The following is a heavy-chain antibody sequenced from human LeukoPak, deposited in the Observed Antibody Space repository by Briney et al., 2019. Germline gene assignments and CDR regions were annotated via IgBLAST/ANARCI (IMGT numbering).Heavy chain of an antibody. J-gene: IGHJ4*02. D-gene: IGHD1-14*01. CDR3: ARDHVLGAPHHVHY. CDR2: TSADESIK. CDR1: GLPHPDYV. V-gene: IGHV3-30-3*01. Sequence: PGGSLRLSCTVSGLPHPDYVRHGVGQAPGKGLEWVAVTSADESIKIYNDSVRGRFTISRDNSKNIQYLQMNSVRVEDTAVYYCARDHVLGAPHHVHYGGRGTLVTVSS.